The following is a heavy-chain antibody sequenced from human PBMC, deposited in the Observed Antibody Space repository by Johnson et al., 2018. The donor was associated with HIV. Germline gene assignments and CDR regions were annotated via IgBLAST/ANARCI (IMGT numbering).Heavy chain of an antibody. CDR2: YDGSHK. V-gene: IGHV3-30*02. CDR1: GFTFSNAW. J-gene: IGHJ3*02. D-gene: IGHD2-21*02. Sequence: QVQLVESGGGLVQPGGSLRLSCAASGFTFSNAWMSWVRQAQGRGWSEWHLYDGSHKYYVDSVKGRFTIPRDNPNKTLYLQMNSLRAEDTAVYYCAKKALGDVDAFDIWGQGTMVTVSS. CDR3: AKKALGDVDAFDI.